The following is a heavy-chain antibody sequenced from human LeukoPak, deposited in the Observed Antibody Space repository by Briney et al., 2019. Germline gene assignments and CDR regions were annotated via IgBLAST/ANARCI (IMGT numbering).Heavy chain of an antibody. Sequence: PGGSLRLSCAASGFTFSTYSLNWVRQAPGKGLEWVSSISGSSSYIYYADSVKGRFTISRDNAKNSLYLQMNSLRAEDTAVYYCARGGYSSTLYGRYQHWGQGTLVTVSP. D-gene: IGHD6-13*01. CDR1: GFTFSTYS. CDR2: ISGSSSYI. V-gene: IGHV3-21*01. CDR3: ARGGYSSTLYGRYQH. J-gene: IGHJ1*01.